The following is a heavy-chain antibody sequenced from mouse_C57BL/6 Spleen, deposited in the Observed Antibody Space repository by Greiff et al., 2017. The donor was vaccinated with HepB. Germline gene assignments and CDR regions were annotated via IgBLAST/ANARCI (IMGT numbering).Heavy chain of an antibody. Sequence: EVQLVESGPGLVKPSQSLSLTCSVTGYSITSGYYWNWIRQFPGNKLEWMGYISYDGSNNYNPSLKNRISITRDTSKNQFFLKLNSVTTEDTATYYCARVTVVGGTYWGQGTLVTVSA. CDR2: ISYDGSN. D-gene: IGHD1-1*01. CDR3: ARVTVVGGTY. V-gene: IGHV3-6*01. J-gene: IGHJ3*01. CDR1: GYSITSGYY.